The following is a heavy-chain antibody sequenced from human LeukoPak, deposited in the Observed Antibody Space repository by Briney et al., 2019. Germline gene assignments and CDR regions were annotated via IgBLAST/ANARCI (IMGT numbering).Heavy chain of an antibody. V-gene: IGHV4-34*01. CDR1: GGSISDYY. CDR2: INHSGST. Sequence: PSETLSLTCTVSGGSISDYYWGWIRQSPGKGLEWIGEINHSGSTNYNPSLKSRVTISVDTSKNQFSLKLSSVTAADTAVYYCARVNLLLDYWGQGTLVTVSS. J-gene: IGHJ4*02. CDR3: ARVNLLLDY.